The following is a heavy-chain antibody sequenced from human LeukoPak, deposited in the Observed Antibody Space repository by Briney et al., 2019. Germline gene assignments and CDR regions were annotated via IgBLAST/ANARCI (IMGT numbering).Heavy chain of an antibody. V-gene: IGHV1-2*02. CDR2: INPNSGGT. CDR1: GYTFTGYY. J-gene: IGHJ4*02. Sequence: ASVKVSCKASGYTFTGYYMHWVRQAPGQGLEWMGWINPNSGGTNYAQKFQGRVTMTRDTSISTAYMELSRLRSDDTAVYYCARTPSYYYGSGSYSPFDYWGQGTLVTVSS. D-gene: IGHD3-10*01. CDR3: ARTPSYYYGSGSYSPFDY.